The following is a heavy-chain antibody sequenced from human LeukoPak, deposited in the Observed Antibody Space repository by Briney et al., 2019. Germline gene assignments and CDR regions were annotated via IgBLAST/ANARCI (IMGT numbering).Heavy chain of an antibody. CDR2: IYYSGST. J-gene: IGHJ4*02. Sequence: SQTPSLTCTVSGGSISSGDYYWSWIRQPPGKGLEWIGYIYYSGSTYYNPSLKSRVTISVDTSKNQFSLKLSSVTAADTAVNYCARDNGSGWFKTFDYWGQGTLVTVSS. D-gene: IGHD6-19*01. CDR3: ARDNGSGWFKTFDY. CDR1: GGSISSGDYY. V-gene: IGHV4-30-4*01.